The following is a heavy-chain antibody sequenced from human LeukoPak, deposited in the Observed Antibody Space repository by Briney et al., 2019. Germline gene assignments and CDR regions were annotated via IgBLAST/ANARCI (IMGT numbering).Heavy chain of an antibody. Sequence: GGSLRLSCVVSGFTVSSNYMSWFRQAPGKGLEWVSVIYGGGSTYYADSVKGRFTIFRDNSKNTLYLQMNSLRAEDTAVYYCARGFSSSWGVFDYWGQGTLVTVSS. J-gene: IGHJ4*02. CDR3: ARGFSSSWGVFDY. CDR1: GFTVSSNY. V-gene: IGHV3-66*01. D-gene: IGHD6-13*01. CDR2: IYGGGST.